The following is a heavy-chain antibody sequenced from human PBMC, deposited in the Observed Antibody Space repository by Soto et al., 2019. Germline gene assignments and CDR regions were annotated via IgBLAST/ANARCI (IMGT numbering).Heavy chain of an antibody. V-gene: IGHV3-30-3*01. CDR2: ISYDGSNK. CDR3: ARSGIHQLVRHWFDP. D-gene: IGHD6-13*01. J-gene: IGHJ5*02. Sequence: QVQLVESGGGVVQPGRSLRLSCAASGFTFSSYAMHWVRQAPGKGLEWVAFISYDGSNKYYADSVKGRFTISRDNTKNTLYLQMNSLRAEDTAVYFCARSGIHQLVRHWFDPWGQGTLVTVSS. CDR1: GFTFSSYA.